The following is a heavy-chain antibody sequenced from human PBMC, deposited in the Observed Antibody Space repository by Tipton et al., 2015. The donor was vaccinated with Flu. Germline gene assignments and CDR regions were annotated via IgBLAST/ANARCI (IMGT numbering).Heavy chain of an antibody. CDR2: IIGSGETT. CDR1: GFTFNNHA. J-gene: IGHJ4*02. D-gene: IGHD3-22*01. Sequence: SLRLSCVASGFTFNNHAMAWVRQAPGKGLEWVSVIIGSGETTDYADSVKGRFTISRDNSRNTLYLQMNSLRAEDTAIYYCAKAPYESSTFYFDSWGRGTLVTVSS. V-gene: IGHV3-23*01. CDR3: AKAPYESSTFYFDS.